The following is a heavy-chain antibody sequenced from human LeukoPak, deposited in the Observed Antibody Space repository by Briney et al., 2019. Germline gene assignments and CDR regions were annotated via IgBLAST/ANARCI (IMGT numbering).Heavy chain of an antibody. CDR3: ASGEWMATIDY. Sequence: GGSLRLSCAASGFTFSSYSMNWVRQAPGKGLEWVSSISSSSSYIYYADSVKGRFTISRDNAKNSLYLQMNSLRAEDTAVYYCASGEWMATIDYWGQGTLVTVSS. CDR2: ISSSSSYI. J-gene: IGHJ4*02. D-gene: IGHD5-12*01. V-gene: IGHV3-21*01. CDR1: GFTFSSYS.